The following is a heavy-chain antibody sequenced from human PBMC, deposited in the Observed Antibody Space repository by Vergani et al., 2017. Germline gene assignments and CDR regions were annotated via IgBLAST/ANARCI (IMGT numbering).Heavy chain of an antibody. CDR2: IRSKANSYAT. CDR1: GFTLSGSA. V-gene: IGHV3-73*01. D-gene: IGHD3-22*01. CDR3: XRQVVYDSSGYRDY. J-gene: IGHJ4*02. Sequence: VQLVESAGGVVQPGGSLRLSCAASGFTLSGSAMHWVRQASGKGLERVGRIRSKANSYATAYAASVKGRFTISRDDSKNTAYLQMNSLKTEDTAVYYCXRQVVYDSSGYRDYWGQGTLVTVSS.